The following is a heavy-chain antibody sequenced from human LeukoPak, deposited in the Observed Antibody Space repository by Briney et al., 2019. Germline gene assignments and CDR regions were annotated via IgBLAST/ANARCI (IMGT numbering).Heavy chain of an antibody. D-gene: IGHD2-2*01. V-gene: IGHV4-59*08. CDR2: IYHSGST. CDR3: ARHAAFAEYQSHLTHFDY. CDR1: GGSISSYY. J-gene: IGHJ4*02. Sequence: PSETLSLTCTVSGGSISSYYWSWIRQPPGKRLEWIGYIYHSGSTNYNSSLKSRVSISVDTSKNQFSLKLSSVTAADTAVYYCARHAAFAEYQSHLTHFDYWGQGTLVTVSS.